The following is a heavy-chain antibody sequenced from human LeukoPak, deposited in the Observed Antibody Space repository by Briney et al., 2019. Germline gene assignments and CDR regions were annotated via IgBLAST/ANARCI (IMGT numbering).Heavy chain of an antibody. V-gene: IGHV1-46*01. J-gene: IGHJ3*02. D-gene: IGHD3-3*01. CDR3: ARSATIFGVRGAFDI. CDR2: INPSGGST. CDR1: GYTFTSYY. Sequence: GASVKVSCKASGYTFTSYYMHWVRQAPGQGLEWMGIINPSGGSTSYAQKFQGRVTMTRDMSTSTVYMELSSLRSEDTAVYYCARSATIFGVRGAFDIWGQGTMVTVSS.